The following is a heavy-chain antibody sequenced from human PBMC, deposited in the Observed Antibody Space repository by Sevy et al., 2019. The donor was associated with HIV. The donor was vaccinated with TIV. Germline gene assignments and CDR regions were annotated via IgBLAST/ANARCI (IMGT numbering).Heavy chain of an antibody. D-gene: IGHD3-16*02. J-gene: IGHJ4*02. Sequence: GGSLRLSCAASGFTFATYWMTWVRQAPGKGLEWVAYIKQDGTDKYYVDSVKGRFTISRDNARNSLYLHMGSLRAEDTAVYFCARALADWGSFHYSSWGRGTLVTVSS. V-gene: IGHV3-7*01. CDR3: ARALADWGSFHYSS. CDR2: IKQDGTDK. CDR1: GFTFATYW.